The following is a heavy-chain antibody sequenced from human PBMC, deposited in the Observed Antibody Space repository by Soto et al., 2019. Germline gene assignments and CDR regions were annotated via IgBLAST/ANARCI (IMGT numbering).Heavy chain of an antibody. J-gene: IGHJ4*02. CDR1: GFTFSSYD. CDR3: TTEYGYSSGQNDN. V-gene: IGHV3-64*01. Sequence: GGSLRLSCVASGFTFSSYDMHWVRQAPGKGLEYVSSISSNGGTTYYGNSVKGRFTISSDDSRKMFYLQMNSLKSEDTGVYYCTTEYGYSSGQNDNWGQGTLVTVSS. CDR2: ISSNGGTT. D-gene: IGHD6-19*01.